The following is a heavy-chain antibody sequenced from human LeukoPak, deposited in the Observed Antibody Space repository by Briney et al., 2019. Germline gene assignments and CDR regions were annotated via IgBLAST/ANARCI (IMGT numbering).Heavy chain of an antibody. J-gene: IGHJ3*02. CDR2: IKPDGSGK. D-gene: IGHD1-14*01. CDR3: AREFRTSKDAFDI. V-gene: IGHV3-7*01. CDR1: GFTFSSYW. Sequence: GGSLRLSCAASGFTFSSYWMSWVRRAPGKGLEWVANIKPDGSGKYYLDSVKGRFTTSRDNSKNSLHLQMNSLRAEDTAVYYCAREFRTSKDAFDIWGQGTMVTVSS.